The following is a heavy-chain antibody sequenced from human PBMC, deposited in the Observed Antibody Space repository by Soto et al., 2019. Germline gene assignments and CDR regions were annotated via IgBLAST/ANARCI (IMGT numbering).Heavy chain of an antibody. J-gene: IGHJ3*02. CDR3: TTDGLQYYYDSSGYAFDI. CDR1: GFTFSNAW. V-gene: IGHV3-15*01. CDR2: IKSKTDGGTT. Sequence: GGSLRLSCAASGFTFSNAWMSWVRQAPGKGLEWVGRIKSKTDGGTTDYAAPVKGRFTISRDDSKNTLYLQMNSLKTEDTAAYYCTTDGLQYYYDSSGYAFDIWGQGTMVTVSS. D-gene: IGHD3-22*01.